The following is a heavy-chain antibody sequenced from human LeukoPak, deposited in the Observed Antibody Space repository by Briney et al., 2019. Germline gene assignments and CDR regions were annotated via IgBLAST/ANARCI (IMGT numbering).Heavy chain of an antibody. CDR3: ATDRRFLEWLD. D-gene: IGHD3-3*01. V-gene: IGHV3-48*03. J-gene: IGHJ4*02. Sequence: PGGALRLSCAASGFTFSSYEMNWVRQAPGKGLEWVLCMSSSGSTIYYADSVKGRFSISRDNAKNSLYLQMNSLRAEDTAVYYCATDRRFLEWLDWGQGTLVTVSS. CDR1: GFTFSSYE. CDR2: MSSSGSTI.